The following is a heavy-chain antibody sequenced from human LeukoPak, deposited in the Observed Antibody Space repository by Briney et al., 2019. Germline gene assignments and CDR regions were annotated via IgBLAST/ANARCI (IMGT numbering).Heavy chain of an antibody. V-gene: IGHV1-18*01. CDR1: GYTFTSYG. D-gene: IGHD2-21*02. CDR2: ISAYNGNT. Sequence: GASVKVSCKASGYTFTSYGISWVRQDPGQGLEWMGWISAYNGNTNYAQKLQGRVTMTTDTSTSTAYMELRSLRSDDTAVYYCARDLPCGGDCYPGDYWGQGTLVTVSS. CDR3: ARDLPCGGDCYPGDY. J-gene: IGHJ4*02.